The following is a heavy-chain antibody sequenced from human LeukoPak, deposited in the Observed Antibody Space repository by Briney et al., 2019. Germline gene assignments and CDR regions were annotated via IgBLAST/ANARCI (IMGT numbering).Heavy chain of an antibody. V-gene: IGHV3-7*03. D-gene: IGHD1-26*01. CDR2: IKQDGSEK. J-gene: IGHJ4*02. CDR3: AKDIGRIYSGSYWGIDY. CDR1: GFTFSSYG. Sequence: PGGSLRLSCAASGFTFSSYGVHWVRQAPGKGLEWVANIKQDGSEKYYVDSVKGRFTISRDNAKNSLYLQMNSLRAEDTALYYCAKDIGRIYSGSYWGIDYWGQGTLVTVSS.